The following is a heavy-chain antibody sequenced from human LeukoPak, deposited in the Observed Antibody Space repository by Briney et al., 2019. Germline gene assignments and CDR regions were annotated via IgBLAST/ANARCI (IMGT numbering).Heavy chain of an antibody. Sequence: SGTLSLTCGVSGGSITTTNYWSWIRQPPGKGLEWIGEINHSGSTNYNPSLKSRVTISVATSKNQFSLKLTSVTAADTAVYYCARGRLTTGGWFDPWGQGTLVTVSS. V-gene: IGHV4-4*02. CDR2: INHSGST. CDR3: ARGRLTTGGWFDP. CDR1: GGSITTTNY. J-gene: IGHJ5*02. D-gene: IGHD3-9*01.